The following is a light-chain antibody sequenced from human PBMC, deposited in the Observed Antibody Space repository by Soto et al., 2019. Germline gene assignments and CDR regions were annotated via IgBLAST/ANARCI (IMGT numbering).Light chain of an antibody. J-gene: IGLJ2*01. CDR1: DIGDKR. CDR2: NDR. Sequence: SYELTQAPSVSVAPGQTAWVTCGGDDIGDKRVHWYQQRPGQAPVLVVYNDRDRPSGIPERFSGSNSGNTATLTISRVEGGDEADYYCSSCAGSNNYIVFGGGTKLTVL. CDR3: SSCAGSNNYIV. V-gene: IGLV3-21*02.